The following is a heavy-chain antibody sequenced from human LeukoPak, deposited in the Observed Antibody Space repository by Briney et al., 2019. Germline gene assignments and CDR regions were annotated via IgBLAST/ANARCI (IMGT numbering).Heavy chain of an antibody. V-gene: IGHV1-2*02. Sequence: RASVEVSCKASGYTFTGYYMHWVRQAPGQGLEWMGWINPNSGGTNYAQKFQGRVTMTRDTSISTAYMELSRLRSDDTAVYYCARALYSSGWYFDYWGQGTLVTVSS. J-gene: IGHJ4*02. CDR3: ARALYSSGWYFDY. CDR1: GYTFTGYY. CDR2: INPNSGGT. D-gene: IGHD6-19*01.